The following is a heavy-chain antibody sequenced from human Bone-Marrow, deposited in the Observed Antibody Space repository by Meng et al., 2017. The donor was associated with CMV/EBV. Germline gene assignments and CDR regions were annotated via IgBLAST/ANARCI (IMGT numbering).Heavy chain of an antibody. CDR3: ARRATLGPHIVGATKAPFGY. V-gene: IGHV1-46*01. D-gene: IGHD1-26*01. CDR1: GYTFTSYY. Sequence: ASVKVSCKASGYTFTSYYMHWVRQAPGQGLEWMGITNPSGGSTSYAQKFQGRVTMTRDTSTSTVYMELSSLRSEDTAVYYCARRATLGPHIVGATKAPFGYWGPGNRVHGAS. J-gene: IGHJ4*02. CDR2: TNPSGGST.